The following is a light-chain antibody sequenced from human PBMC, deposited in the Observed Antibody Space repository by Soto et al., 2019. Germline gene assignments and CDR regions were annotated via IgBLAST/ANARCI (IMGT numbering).Light chain of an antibody. CDR2: GNI. Sequence: QSVLTQPPSASGSPGQSVAISCTGSSSNIGAGYDVHWYQQRPGTAPKLLIFGNINRPSGVPDRFSGSKSGTSASLAITGLQAEDEGDYYCGSWDSSLSAYVFGTGTKV. CDR3: GSWDSSLSAYV. J-gene: IGLJ1*01. CDR1: SSNIGAGYD. V-gene: IGLV1-40*01.